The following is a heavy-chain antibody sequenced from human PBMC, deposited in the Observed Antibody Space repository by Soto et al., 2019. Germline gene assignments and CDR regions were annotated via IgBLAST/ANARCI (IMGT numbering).Heavy chain of an antibody. J-gene: IGHJ4*02. Sequence: VQLVESGGDLVQPGGSLRLSCAASGFPFSRYWMHWVRQDPVKGLVWVSRIKSDGSDIRYADAVKGRFTISRDNGKNTLYFQMNSLRVEDTAVYYCAESSTERGLGYWGQGTLFTVSS. D-gene: IGHD2-8*02. CDR1: GFPFSRYW. CDR3: AESSTERGLGY. V-gene: IGHV3-74*01. CDR2: IKSDGSDI.